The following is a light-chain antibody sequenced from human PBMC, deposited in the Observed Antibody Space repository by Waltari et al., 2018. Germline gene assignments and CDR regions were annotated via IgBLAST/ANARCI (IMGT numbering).Light chain of an antibody. CDR1: QSVSSSY. CDR3: QQSYSPLALT. J-gene: IGKJ4*01. CDR2: GTS. Sequence: EIVLTQSPGTLSLSPGERATLPCRASQSVSSSYLAWYQQKPGQAPRLLIYGTSSRATGIPDRFSGSGSGTDFTLTISRLEPEDFAVYYCQQSYSPLALTFGGGTKVEIK. V-gene: IGKV3-20*01.